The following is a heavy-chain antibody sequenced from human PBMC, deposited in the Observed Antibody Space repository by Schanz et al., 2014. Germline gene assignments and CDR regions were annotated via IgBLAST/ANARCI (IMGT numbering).Heavy chain of an antibody. V-gene: IGHV3-64*01. CDR3: AKVWGSDYFYPFDY. D-gene: IGHD3-22*01. Sequence: EVQLVESGGGLVQPGGSLRLSCAASGFSLSSYAMYWVRQAPGRGLEYVSAISSNGAGTNYANSVRGRFTISRDNSKNTLYLQMGSLREEDMAVYYCAKVWGSDYFYPFDYWGQGTLVTVSS. J-gene: IGHJ4*02. CDR2: ISSNGAGT. CDR1: GFSLSSYA.